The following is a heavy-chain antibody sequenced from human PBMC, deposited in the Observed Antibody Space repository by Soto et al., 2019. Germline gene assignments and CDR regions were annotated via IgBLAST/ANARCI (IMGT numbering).Heavy chain of an antibody. CDR3: AKISDRGYQFDF. CDR2: ISYDGSNQ. J-gene: IGHJ4*02. D-gene: IGHD3-22*01. V-gene: IGHV3-30*18. Sequence: QVQLVESGGGVVQPGRSLRLSCAASGFTFSSYAMHWVRQAPGKGLEWVAVISYDGSNQYYADSVKGRFTISRDNSKNTLSLQMNSLRTEDTAVYYCAKISDRGYQFDFWGQGTLVTVSS. CDR1: GFTFSSYA.